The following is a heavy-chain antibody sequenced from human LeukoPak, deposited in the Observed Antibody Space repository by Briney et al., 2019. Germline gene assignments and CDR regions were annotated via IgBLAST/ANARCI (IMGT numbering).Heavy chain of an antibody. V-gene: IGHV1-69*04. CDR3: ARAKTNYDFWSGYQYYFVY. J-gene: IGHJ4*02. Sequence: SVKLSCKASGGTFSSYAISWVRQAPGQGLEWRGRIIPILGIANYAKTSQARVTITADKYTSTADMELSSLRSEDTAVYYCARAKTNYDFWSGYQYYFVYWGQGTLVTVSS. D-gene: IGHD3-3*01. CDR1: GGTFSSYA. CDR2: IIPILGIA.